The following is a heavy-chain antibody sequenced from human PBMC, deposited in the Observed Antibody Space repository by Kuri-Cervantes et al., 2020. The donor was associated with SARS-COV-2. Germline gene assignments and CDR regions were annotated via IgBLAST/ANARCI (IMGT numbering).Heavy chain of an antibody. J-gene: IGHJ6*02. V-gene: IGHV3-21*01. CDR3: AIIESSSDYYYYYGMDV. Sequence: GGSLRLSCAASGFTFSSYSMNWVRQAPGKGLEWVSSISSSSSYIYYADSVKGRFTISRDNAKNSLYLQMNSPRAEDTAAYYCAIIESSSDYYYYYGMDVWGQGTTVTVSS. CDR2: ISSSSSYI. D-gene: IGHD3-10*01. CDR1: GFTFSSYS.